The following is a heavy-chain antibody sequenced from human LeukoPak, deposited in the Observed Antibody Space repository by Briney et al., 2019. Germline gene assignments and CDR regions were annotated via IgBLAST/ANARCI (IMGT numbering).Heavy chain of an antibody. CDR1: GFTFSSYA. J-gene: IGHJ4*02. CDR3: ATGLTTRVDY. V-gene: IGHV3-23*01. D-gene: IGHD3/OR15-3a*01. CDR2: ISGSGDNT. Sequence: SGGSLRLSCAASGFTFSSYAMSWVRQAPGKGLEWVSAISGSGDNTYYADSVKGRLTISRDNSKNTLYLQMNSLRAEDTAVYYCATGLTTRVDYWGQGTLVTVSS.